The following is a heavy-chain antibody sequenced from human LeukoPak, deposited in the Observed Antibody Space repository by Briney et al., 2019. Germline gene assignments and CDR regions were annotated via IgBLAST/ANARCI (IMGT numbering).Heavy chain of an antibody. Sequence: SETLSLTCTVSGYSISSGYYWVWIRQPPGKGLEWIGSIYRSGSTNYNPSLTSRVTISLDTSRNQFSLKLNSVTAADTAVYYCAKSNGYGLVDIWGQGTMVTVSS. J-gene: IGHJ3*02. V-gene: IGHV4-38-2*02. D-gene: IGHD3-10*01. CDR1: GYSISSGYY. CDR3: AKSNGYGLVDI. CDR2: IYRSGST.